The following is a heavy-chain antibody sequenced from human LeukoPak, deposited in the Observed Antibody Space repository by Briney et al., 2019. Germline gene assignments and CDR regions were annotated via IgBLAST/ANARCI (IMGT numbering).Heavy chain of an antibody. J-gene: IGHJ4*02. Sequence: GASVKVSCKASGYTFTGYYMHWVRQAPGQGLEWMGWINPNSGGTNYARKFQGRVTMTRDTSISTAYMELSRLRSDDTAVYYCARDSRDGYNDYWGQGTLVTVSS. CDR1: GYTFTGYY. CDR2: INPNSGGT. V-gene: IGHV1-2*02. CDR3: ARDSRDGYNDY. D-gene: IGHD5-24*01.